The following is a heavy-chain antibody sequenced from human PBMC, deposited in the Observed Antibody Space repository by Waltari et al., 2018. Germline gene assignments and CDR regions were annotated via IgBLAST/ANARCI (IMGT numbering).Heavy chain of an antibody. Sequence: EVQLVESGGGLVKPGGSLRLSCAASGFTFSSYSMNWVRQAPGKGLEWVSSISSSSSYIYYADSVKGRFTISRDNAKNSLYLQMNSLRAEDTAVYYCARVSSYYYYFDYWGQGTLVTVSS. D-gene: IGHD6-13*01. J-gene: IGHJ4*02. CDR2: ISSSSSYI. CDR3: ARVSSYYYYFDY. CDR1: GFTFSSYS. V-gene: IGHV3-21*01.